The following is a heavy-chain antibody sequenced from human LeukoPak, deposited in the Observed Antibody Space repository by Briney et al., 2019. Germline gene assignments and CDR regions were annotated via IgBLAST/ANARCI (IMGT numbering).Heavy chain of an antibody. V-gene: IGHV1-69*13. CDR1: GGTFSSYA. J-gene: IGHJ4*02. Sequence: ASVKVSCKASGGTFSSYAISWVRQAPGQGLEWMGGIIPIFGTANYAQKFQGRVTITADESTSTAYMELSSLRSEDTAVYYCARGTRGYSYGALSDYWGQGTLVTVSS. CDR2: IIPIFGTA. CDR3: ARGTRGYSYGALSDY. D-gene: IGHD5-18*01.